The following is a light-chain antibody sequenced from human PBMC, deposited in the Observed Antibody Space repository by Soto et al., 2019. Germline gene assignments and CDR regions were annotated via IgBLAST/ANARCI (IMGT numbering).Light chain of an antibody. CDR1: SGHSSYA. V-gene: IGLV4-69*01. CDR3: QTWDTGMKI. J-gene: IGLJ2*01. Sequence: QPVLTQSPSASASLGASVKLTCTLSSGHSSYAIAWHQQQPEKGPRYLMKLNSDGSHSKGDGIPDRFSGSSSGAERYLTISSLQSEDEADYYCQTWDTGMKIFGGGTKVTVL. CDR2: LNSDGSH.